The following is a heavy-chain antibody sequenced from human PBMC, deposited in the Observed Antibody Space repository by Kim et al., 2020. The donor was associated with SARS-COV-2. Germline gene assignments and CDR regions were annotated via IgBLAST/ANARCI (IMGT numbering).Heavy chain of an antibody. CDR2: ISSSSSYI. Sequence: GGSLRLSCAGAGFTFSSYSMNWVRQPPGKGLEWVSSISSSSSYIYNANSVKGRFTISRDNVKNSLYLQMNSLRAEDTAVYYCARSFGSDDHWGQGTLVTV. J-gene: IGHJ4*02. CDR3: ARSFGSDDH. V-gene: IGHV3-21*06. D-gene: IGHD3-10*01. CDR1: GFTFSSYS.